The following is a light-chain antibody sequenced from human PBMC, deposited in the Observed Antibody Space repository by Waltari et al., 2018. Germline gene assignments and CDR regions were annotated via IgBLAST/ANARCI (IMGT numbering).Light chain of an antibody. CDR1: SAHSSYA. J-gene: IGLJ2*01. Sequence: QLVLTQSPSASASLGASVKLTCTLRSAHSSYAIPWHPQQPEKGPRYLMKLNSDGSHNKGDGIPDRFSGSSSGAERYLTISSLQSEDEADYYCQTWGDGTVVFGGGTKLTVL. CDR2: LNSDGSH. V-gene: IGLV4-69*01. CDR3: QTWGDGTVV.